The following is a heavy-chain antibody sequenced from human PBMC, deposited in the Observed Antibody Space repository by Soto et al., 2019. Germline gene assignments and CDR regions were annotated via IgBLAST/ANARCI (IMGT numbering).Heavy chain of an antibody. CDR2: IFADGTT. CDR1: GFSVNNNY. Sequence: PGGSLRLSCVVSGFSVNNNYMSWARKAPGKGLDWVSVIFADGTTYYVDSVKGRFTISRDNAKNSLYLQMNSLRDEDTAVYYCARGLYHYDSSGYWGYWGQGTLVTVSS. CDR3: ARGLYHYDSSGYWGY. V-gene: IGHV3-53*01. J-gene: IGHJ4*02. D-gene: IGHD3-22*01.